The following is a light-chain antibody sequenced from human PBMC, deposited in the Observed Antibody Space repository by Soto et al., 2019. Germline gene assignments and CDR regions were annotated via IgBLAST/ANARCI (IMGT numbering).Light chain of an antibody. J-gene: IGKJ1*01. CDR3: QQYNNWPRT. CDR1: QSVSSN. CDR2: GAS. Sequence: EIVMTQSPATLSVSPGERATLSCRASQSVSSNLAWYQQKPGQAPRLLIYGASTRATGIPARFSGSGSGTEFTLTISNLQSEDFAVYYCQQYNNWPRTFXQGTKVDIK. V-gene: IGKV3-15*01.